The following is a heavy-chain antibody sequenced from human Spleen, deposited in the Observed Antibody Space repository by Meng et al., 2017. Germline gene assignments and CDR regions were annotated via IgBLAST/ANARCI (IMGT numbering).Heavy chain of an antibody. Sequence: QVQFRESGPGLVKQSETLSLTCAVSGYSITNYNWWSWVRQPPGKGLEWIGEIPHSGSSAYNPSLKSRVTMSIDKSKNQFSLTLTSVTAADTVVYYCTRGSGGSVWGQGTLVTVSS. CDR3: TRGSGGSV. J-gene: IGHJ4*02. CDR1: GYSITNYNW. D-gene: IGHD3-10*01. CDR2: IPHSGSS. V-gene: IGHV4-4*02.